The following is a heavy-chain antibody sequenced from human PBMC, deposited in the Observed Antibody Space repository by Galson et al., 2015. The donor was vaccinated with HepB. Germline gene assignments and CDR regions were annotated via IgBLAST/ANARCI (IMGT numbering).Heavy chain of an antibody. CDR2: INHSGST. J-gene: IGHJ5*02. CDR1: GGSFSGYY. V-gene: IGHV4-34*01. Sequence: ETLSLTCAVYGGSFSGYYWSWIRQPPGKGLEWIGEINHSGSTNYNPSLKSRVTISVDTSKNQFSLKLSSVTAADTAVYYCARDGGYSWFDPWGQGTLVTVSS. CDR3: ARDGGYSWFDP. D-gene: IGHD3-16*01.